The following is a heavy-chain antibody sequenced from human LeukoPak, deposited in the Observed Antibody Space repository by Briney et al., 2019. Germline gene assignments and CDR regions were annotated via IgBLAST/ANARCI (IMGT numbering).Heavy chain of an antibody. CDR3: ARIRDVEMATILDY. J-gene: IGHJ4*02. CDR1: GFSLSTSGMC. CDR2: IDWDDDK. D-gene: IGHD5-24*01. Sequence: SGPTLVNPTQTLTLTCTFSGFSLSTSGMCVSWIRQPPGKALEWLARIDWDDDKYYSTSLKTRLTISKDTSKNQVVLTMTNMDPVDTATYYCARIRDVEMATILDYWGQGTLVTVSS. V-gene: IGHV2-70*11.